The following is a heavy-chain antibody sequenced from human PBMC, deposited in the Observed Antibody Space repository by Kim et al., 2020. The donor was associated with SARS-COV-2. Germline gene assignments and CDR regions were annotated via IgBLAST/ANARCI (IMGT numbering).Heavy chain of an antibody. Sequence: ASVKVSCKVSGYTLTELSMHWVRQAPGKGLEWMGGFDPEDGETIYAQKFQGRVTMTEDTSTDTAYMELSSLRSEDTAVYYCATVSRGAVALGWFDPWGQGTLVTVSS. J-gene: IGHJ5*02. CDR1: GYTLTELS. CDR3: ATVSRGAVALGWFDP. V-gene: IGHV1-24*01. CDR2: FDPEDGET. D-gene: IGHD6-19*01.